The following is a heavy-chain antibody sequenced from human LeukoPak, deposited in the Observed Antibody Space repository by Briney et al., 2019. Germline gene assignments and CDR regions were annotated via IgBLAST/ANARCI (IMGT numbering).Heavy chain of an antibody. J-gene: IGHJ5*02. Sequence: SETLSLTCTVSGGSISSYYWSWIRQPPGKGLEWIGYIYYSGSTNYNPSLKSRVTISVDTSKNQFSLKLSSVTAADTAVYYCARHADYYGSGSYYTAGNWFDPWGQGTLVTVSS. D-gene: IGHD3-10*01. CDR2: IYYSGST. V-gene: IGHV4-59*08. CDR3: ARHADYYGSGSYYTAGNWFDP. CDR1: GGSISSYY.